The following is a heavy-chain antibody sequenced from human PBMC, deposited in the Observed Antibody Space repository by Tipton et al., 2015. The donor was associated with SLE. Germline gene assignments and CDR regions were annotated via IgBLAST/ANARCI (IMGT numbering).Heavy chain of an antibody. CDR2: IYYSGRT. CDR3: AREDPGNAFDI. Sequence: TLSLTCTVSGGSISSHYWSWIRQPPGKGLEWIGYIYYSGRTNDNPSLQSRVTISVDTSKNQFSLKLSSVTAADTAVYYCAREDPGNAFDIWGQGTMVTVSS. V-gene: IGHV4-59*11. CDR1: GGSISSHY. J-gene: IGHJ3*02.